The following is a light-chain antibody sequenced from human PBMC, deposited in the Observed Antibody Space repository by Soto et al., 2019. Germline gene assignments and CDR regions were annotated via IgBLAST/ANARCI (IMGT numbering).Light chain of an antibody. J-gene: IGLJ1*01. Sequence: QSVLTQPRSVSGSPGQSVTISCTGTSSDVGGYDFVSWFQHHPGKPPKLITYDVSKRPSGVPDRFSGSKSGNTASLTISGLQAEDEADYYCCSYAGSYTFVFGTGTKVTV. CDR2: DVS. CDR3: CSYAGSYTFV. V-gene: IGLV2-11*01. CDR1: SSDVGGYDF.